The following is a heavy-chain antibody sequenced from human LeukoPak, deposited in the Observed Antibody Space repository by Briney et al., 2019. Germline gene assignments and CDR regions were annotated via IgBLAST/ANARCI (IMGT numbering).Heavy chain of an antibody. Sequence: GGSLRLSCAASGFTFSNFWMTWVRQAPGRGLEWVSLIYTDGSTHYADSVKVRFTMSRDSSKNTVYLKINSLRPEDTAMYFCVRDRAGAKAWVEFDPWGQGTLVTVSS. J-gene: IGHJ5*02. V-gene: IGHV3-66*02. CDR2: IYTDGST. CDR1: GFTFSNFW. D-gene: IGHD3-10*01. CDR3: VRDRAGAKAWVEFDP.